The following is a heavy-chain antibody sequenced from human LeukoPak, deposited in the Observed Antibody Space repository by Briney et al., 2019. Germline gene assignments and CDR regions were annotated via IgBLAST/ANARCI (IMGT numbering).Heavy chain of an antibody. J-gene: IGHJ3*02. D-gene: IGHD4-17*01. CDR3: AREDGDYLWRGAFDI. CDR2: IRYDGSNK. Sequence: PGGSLRLSCAASGFTFSSYGMHWVRQAPGKGLEWVAFIRYDGSNKYYADSVKGRFTISRDNSKNTLYLQMNSLRAEDTAVYYCAREDGDYLWRGAFDIWGQGTMVTVSS. CDR1: GFTFSSYG. V-gene: IGHV3-30*02.